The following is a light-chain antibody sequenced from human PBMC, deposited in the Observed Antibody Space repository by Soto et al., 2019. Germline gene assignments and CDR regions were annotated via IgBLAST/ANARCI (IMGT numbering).Light chain of an antibody. CDR2: KAS. J-gene: IGKJ1*01. Sequence: DIQMTQSPSTLSASVGDRVTITCRASQSFSPWLAWFQQKPGKAPKFLIYKASSLKSGVPSRFSGSGSGTQFSLTISSLQPDDFATYYYQQCNSQWTFGQGTKVEIK. CDR3: QQCNSQWT. V-gene: IGKV1-5*03. CDR1: QSFSPW.